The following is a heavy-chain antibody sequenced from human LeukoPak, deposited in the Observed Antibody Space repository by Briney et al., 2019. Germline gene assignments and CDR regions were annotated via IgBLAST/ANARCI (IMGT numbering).Heavy chain of an antibody. CDR1: GGSISSSSYY. J-gene: IGHJ4*02. CDR3: AGLKHKDYFDY. V-gene: IGHV4-39*01. Sequence: SETLSLTCTVSGGSISSSSYYWGWIRQPPGKGLEWIGSIYYSGSTYYNPSLRSRVTISVDTSKNQFSLKLSSVTAADTAVYYCAGLKHKDYFDYWGQGTLVTVSS. CDR2: IYYSGST.